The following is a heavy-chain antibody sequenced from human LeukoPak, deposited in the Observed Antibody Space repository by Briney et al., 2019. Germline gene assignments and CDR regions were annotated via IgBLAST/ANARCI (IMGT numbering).Heavy chain of an antibody. Sequence: GGALRLSCAAPGFRFHHYAIHPVRQAPGKGLEWVSLISGDDGSTFYADSVKGRFTISRDNSKNSLYLQMNSLRSDDTALYYCARESESSGWYDYWGQGTLVTVSS. CDR2: ISGDDGST. J-gene: IGHJ4*02. CDR1: GFRFHHYA. CDR3: ARESESSGWYDY. D-gene: IGHD6-19*01. V-gene: IGHV3-43*02.